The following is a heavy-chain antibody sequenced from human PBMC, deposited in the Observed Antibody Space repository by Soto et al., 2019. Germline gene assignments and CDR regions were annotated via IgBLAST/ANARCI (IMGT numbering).Heavy chain of an antibody. D-gene: IGHD3-22*01. CDR1: GFTFSSYG. CDR2: ISYDGSNK. CDR3: AKGYYDKYYYYGMDV. V-gene: IGHV3-30*18. J-gene: IGHJ6*02. Sequence: GGSLRLSCAASGFTFSSYGMHWVRQAPGKGLEWVAVISYDGSNKYYADSVKGRFTISRDNSKNTLYLQMNSLRAEDTAVYYCAKGYYDKYYYYGMDVWGQGTTVTVSS.